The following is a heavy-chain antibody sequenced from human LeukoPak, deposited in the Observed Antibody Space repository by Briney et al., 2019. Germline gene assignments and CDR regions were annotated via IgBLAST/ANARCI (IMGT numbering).Heavy chain of an antibody. D-gene: IGHD3-22*01. CDR3: ARGSDSSGYYPSGAFDI. CDR2: ITSSSSYT. CDR1: GFTFSSYS. V-gene: IGHV3-21*01. J-gene: IGHJ3*02. Sequence: GGSLRLSCAASGFTFSSYSMNWVRQAPGKGLEWVSSITSSSSYTFYADSVKGRFTISRDNAKNSLYLQMNSLRAEDTAVYYCARGSDSSGYYPSGAFDIWGQGTMVTVSS.